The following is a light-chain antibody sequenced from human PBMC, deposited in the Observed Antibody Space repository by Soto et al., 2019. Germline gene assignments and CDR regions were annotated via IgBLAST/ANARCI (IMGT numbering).Light chain of an antibody. V-gene: IGKV3-15*01. J-gene: IGKJ3*01. Sequence: VLTQSPATLSVYPGESATLSCRASQSISRNLAWYHQKPGQSPRLLIYDASIRATDIPARYTGSGSGTEFTLTIDSLQSEDFALYYCQQYNNWPPFTFGPGTQVDI. CDR3: QQYNNWPPFT. CDR2: DAS. CDR1: QSISRN.